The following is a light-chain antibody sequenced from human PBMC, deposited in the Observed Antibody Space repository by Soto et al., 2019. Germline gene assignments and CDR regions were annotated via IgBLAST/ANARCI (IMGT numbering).Light chain of an antibody. CDR1: ISDVGGYNY. CDR3: TSYAGNNNLV. Sequence: QSALTQPPSASGSPGQSVTISCTGTISDVGGYNYVSWYQQHQCKAPKLMIYDVHERPSGVPDRFSGSKSGNTASLTVSGLQAEDEDDYYCTSYAGNNNLVFGGGTKLTVL. V-gene: IGLV2-8*01. CDR2: DVH. J-gene: IGLJ3*02.